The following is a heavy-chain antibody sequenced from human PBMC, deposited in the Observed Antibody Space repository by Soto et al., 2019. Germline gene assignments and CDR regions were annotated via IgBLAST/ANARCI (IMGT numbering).Heavy chain of an antibody. D-gene: IGHD3-9*01. J-gene: IGHJ4*02. CDR3: ARDGGNYDILTGPFDY. V-gene: IGHV1-18*01. CDR1: GYTFTSYG. Sequence: ASVKVSCKASGYTFTSYGISWVRQAPGQGLEWMGWISAYNGNTNYAQKLQGRVTMTTDTSTSTAYMELRSLRSDDTAVYYCARDGGNYDILTGPFDYWGQETLVTVSS. CDR2: ISAYNGNT.